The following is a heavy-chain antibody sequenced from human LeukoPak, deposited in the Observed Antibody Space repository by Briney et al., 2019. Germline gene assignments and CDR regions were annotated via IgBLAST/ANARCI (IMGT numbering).Heavy chain of an antibody. CDR1: GFIFSSDD. CDR3: ARESEGGTGTSCPDY. V-gene: IGHV3-33*05. Sequence: GGSLRLSCAASGFIFSSDDMHWVRQAPGKGLEWVAGIQSNGRNKYYVDSVKGRFAISRDNSKSTLYLQVNSLRVEDRALYYCARESEGGTGTSCPDYWGQGTLVTVSS. D-gene: IGHD2-2*01. CDR2: IQSNGRNK. J-gene: IGHJ4*02.